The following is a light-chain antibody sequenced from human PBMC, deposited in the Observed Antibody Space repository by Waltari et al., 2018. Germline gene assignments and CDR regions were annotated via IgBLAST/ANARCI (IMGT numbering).Light chain of an antibody. CDR2: GVS. CDR3: QQYNNWPPGA. J-gene: IGKJ1*01. CDR1: QSVSSN. V-gene: IGKV3-15*01. Sequence: CRASQSVSSNLAWYQQKPGQAPRLLIHGVSTRATGIPARFSGSGSGTEFTLTISSLQSEDFAVYYCQQYNNWPPGAFGQGTKVEIK.